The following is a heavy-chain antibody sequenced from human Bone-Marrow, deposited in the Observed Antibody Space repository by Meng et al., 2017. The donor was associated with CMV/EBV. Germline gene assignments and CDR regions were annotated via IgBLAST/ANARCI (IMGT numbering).Heavy chain of an antibody. CDR1: GFTFSSYW. D-gene: IGHD3-10*01. CDR3: ARHFYHSGSGDY. Sequence: CAASGFTFSSYWMNWVRQAPGKGLMWVSGISSEGSNTFYADSVKGRFTISRDNAKNTLFLQMNSLGAEDTAVYYCARHFYHSGSGDYWGQGSLVTVSS. J-gene: IGHJ4*02. V-gene: IGHV3-74*01. CDR2: ISSEGSNT.